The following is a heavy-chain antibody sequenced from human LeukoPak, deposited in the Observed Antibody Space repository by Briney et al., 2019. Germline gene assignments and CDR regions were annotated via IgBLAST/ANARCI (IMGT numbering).Heavy chain of an antibody. D-gene: IGHD2-2*01. J-gene: IGHJ3*02. Sequence: ASVKVPCKASGYTFTGYYLHWVRQAPGQGLEWMGWIDPSNGGTHYAHNFQDRVTMTRDTSINTAFMDLSSLRSDDTALYYCAREPGVFDIWGQGTMVTVSS. CDR3: AREPGVFDI. CDR2: IDPSNGGT. V-gene: IGHV1-2*07. CDR1: GYTFTGYY.